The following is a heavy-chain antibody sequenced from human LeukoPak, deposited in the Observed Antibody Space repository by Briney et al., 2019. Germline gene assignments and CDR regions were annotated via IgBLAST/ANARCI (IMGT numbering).Heavy chain of an antibody. CDR1: GGSFSGYY. V-gene: IGHV4-34*01. CDR3: ARAWYYYGSGSYYNRVFDY. J-gene: IGHJ4*02. D-gene: IGHD3-10*01. CDR2: INHSGST. Sequence: SETLSLTCGVYGGSFSGYYWSWIRQPPGKGLEWIGEINHSGSTNYNPSLKSRVTISVDTSKNQFSLKLSSVTAADTAVYYCARAWYYYGSGSYYNRVFDYWGQGTLVTVSS.